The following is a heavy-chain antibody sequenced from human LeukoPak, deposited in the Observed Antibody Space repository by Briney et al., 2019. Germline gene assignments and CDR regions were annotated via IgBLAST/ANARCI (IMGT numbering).Heavy chain of an antibody. Sequence: SETLSLTCTVSGGSISSYYWSWIRQPAGKGLEWIGRIYTSGSTNYNPSLTSRVTMSVDTSKNQFSLKLSSVTAADTAVYYCARYGDTAMAENYFDYWGQGTLVTVSS. CDR1: GGSISSYY. J-gene: IGHJ4*02. D-gene: IGHD5-18*01. CDR2: IYTSGST. CDR3: ARYGDTAMAENYFDY. V-gene: IGHV4-4*07.